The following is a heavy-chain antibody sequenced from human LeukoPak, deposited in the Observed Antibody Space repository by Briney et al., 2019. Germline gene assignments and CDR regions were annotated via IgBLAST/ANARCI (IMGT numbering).Heavy chain of an antibody. CDR3: ARLLIHYYGSGSYYNWYFDL. J-gene: IGHJ2*01. V-gene: IGHV3-20*03. CDR2: INWNGGST. D-gene: IGHD3-10*01. Sequence: GGSLRLSYAASGFIYQDPGMNWVRQAPGKELEWVSGINWNGGSTGYADSVKGRFTISRDNAKNSLYLQMNSLRAEGTALYYGARLLIHYYGSGSYYNWYFDLWGRGTLVTVSS. CDR1: GFIYQDPG.